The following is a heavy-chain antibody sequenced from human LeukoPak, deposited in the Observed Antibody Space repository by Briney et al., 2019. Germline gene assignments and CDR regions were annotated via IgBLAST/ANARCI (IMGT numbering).Heavy chain of an antibody. CDR1: GGTFSSYA. CDR2: IIPILGIA. J-gene: IGHJ5*02. V-gene: IGHV1-69*04. CDR3: ARDYYDSQRA. Sequence: GASVKVSCKASGGTFSSYAISWVRQAPGQGLEWIGRIIPILGIANYAQKFQGRVTITADKSTSTAYMELSSLRSEDTAVYYCARDYYDSQRAWGQGTLVTVSS. D-gene: IGHD3-22*01.